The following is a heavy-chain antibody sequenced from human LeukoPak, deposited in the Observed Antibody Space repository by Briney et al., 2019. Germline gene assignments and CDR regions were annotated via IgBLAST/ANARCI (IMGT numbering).Heavy chain of an antibody. CDR3: ARKKVAAPVGSDI. CDR1: GFTFSSYR. V-gene: IGHV3-74*01. CDR2: IDNDGRST. Sequence: GGSLRLSCAASGFTFSSYRMHRVRQAPGKGLVWVSRIDNDGRSTSYADPVKGRFTIPRDNANNTLYLQMNSLRAEDTAVYYCARKKVAAPVGSDIWSQRTRVTVSS. D-gene: IGHD1-26*01. J-gene: IGHJ3*02.